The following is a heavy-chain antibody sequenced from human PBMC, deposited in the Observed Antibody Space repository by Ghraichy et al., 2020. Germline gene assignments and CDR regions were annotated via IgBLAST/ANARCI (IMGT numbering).Heavy chain of an antibody. D-gene: IGHD2-2*03. J-gene: IGHJ6*04. CDR2: ISYAGGNI. V-gene: IGHV3-30*18. Sequence: GGSLRLSCTASGFNFKSYGMHWVRQAPGKGLEWLAVISYAGGNIHYDDSVEGRFTISRDNTKYMVYLEMNSLRAEDTAVYYCAKERLGYCSSGECAAYGMDVWGLGTTVSVSS. CDR3: AKERLGYCSSGECAAYGMDV. CDR1: GFNFKSYG.